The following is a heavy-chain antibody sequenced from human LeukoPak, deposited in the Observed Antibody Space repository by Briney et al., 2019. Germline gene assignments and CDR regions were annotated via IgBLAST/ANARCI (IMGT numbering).Heavy chain of an antibody. CDR3: ASGPNDYGSGSYYIAPSLDY. Sequence: SVKVSCKASGGTFSSYAISWVRQAPGQGLEWMGRIIPILGIANYAQKFQGRVTITADKSTSTAYMELSSLRSEDTAVYYCASGPNDYGSGSYYIAPSLDYWGQGTLVTVSS. CDR1: GGTFSSYA. D-gene: IGHD3-10*01. J-gene: IGHJ4*02. V-gene: IGHV1-69*04. CDR2: IIPILGIA.